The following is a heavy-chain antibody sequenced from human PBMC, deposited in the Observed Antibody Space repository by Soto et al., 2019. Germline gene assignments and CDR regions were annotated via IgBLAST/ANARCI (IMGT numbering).Heavy chain of an antibody. J-gene: IGHJ4*02. CDR2: ISYDGSDK. CDR1: GLIFKNSA. V-gene: IGHV3-30-3*01. D-gene: IGHD2-8*02. CDR3: ARYEGRLVDY. Sequence: PGGSLRLSCAASGLIFKNSAMHWVRQAPGKGLEWVAVISYDGSDKYYADSVKGRFTISRDNSKNTLYLQMNSPRAEDTAVYYCARYEGRLVDYWGQGTLVTVSS.